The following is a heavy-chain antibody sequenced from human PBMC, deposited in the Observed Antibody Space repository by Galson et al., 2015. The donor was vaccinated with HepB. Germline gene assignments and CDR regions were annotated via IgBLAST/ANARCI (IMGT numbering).Heavy chain of an antibody. Sequence: SVKVSCKASGGTFSNYAISWVRQAPGQGLEWMGGIIPLFGSANYAQKFQGRVIITADESTSTAYMELRRLRSDDTAVYYCARGVLFVGASPGDPWGQGTLVTVSS. CDR3: ARGVLFVGASPGDP. CDR2: IIPLFGSA. D-gene: IGHD1-26*01. J-gene: IGHJ5*02. CDR1: GGTFSNYA. V-gene: IGHV1-69*13.